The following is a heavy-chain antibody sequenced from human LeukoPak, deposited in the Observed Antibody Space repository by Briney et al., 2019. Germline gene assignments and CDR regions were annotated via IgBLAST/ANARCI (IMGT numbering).Heavy chain of an antibody. D-gene: IGHD1-14*01. Sequence: SETLSLTCTVSGGSISSYYWSWIRQPPGKGLEWIGYIYYSGSTNYNPSLKSRVTISVDTSKNQFSLKLSSVTAADTAVYYCARFPTEYDAFDIWGQGTMVTVSS. V-gene: IGHV4-59*01. CDR1: GGSISSYY. CDR2: IYYSGST. J-gene: IGHJ3*02. CDR3: ARFPTEYDAFDI.